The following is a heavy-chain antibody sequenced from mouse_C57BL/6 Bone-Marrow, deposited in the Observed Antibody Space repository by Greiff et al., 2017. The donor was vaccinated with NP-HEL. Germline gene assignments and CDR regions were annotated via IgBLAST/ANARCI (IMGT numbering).Heavy chain of an antibody. Sequence: QVQLQQPGAELVKPGASVKLSCKASGYTFTSYWMHWVKQRPGQGLEWIGMIHPNSGSTNYNEKFKSKATLTVDKSSSTVYMQLSSLTSEDSAVYYCARRVGYYGAWFAYWGQGTLVTVSA. D-gene: IGHD1-1*01. CDR3: ARRVGYYGAWFAY. CDR2: IHPNSGST. V-gene: IGHV1-64*01. CDR1: GYTFTSYW. J-gene: IGHJ3*01.